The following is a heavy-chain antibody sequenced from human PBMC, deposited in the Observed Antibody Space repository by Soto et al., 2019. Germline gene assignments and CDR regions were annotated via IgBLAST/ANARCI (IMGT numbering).Heavy chain of an antibody. V-gene: IGHV4-34*01. J-gene: IGHJ6*02. CDR1: GASVSGQY. CDR2: IIPTGST. D-gene: IGHD2-8*01. Sequence: QVQLHQRGAGLLKPSETLSLTCAVSGASVSGQYWSWIRQPPGKGLEWVGEIIPTGSTTYNPSLKSRLSFSIDTSKNQFSLNLTSVSVADTAVYYCARGGISMAWNYYYYGMDVWGQGTTVTVSS. CDR3: ARGGISMAWNYYYYGMDV.